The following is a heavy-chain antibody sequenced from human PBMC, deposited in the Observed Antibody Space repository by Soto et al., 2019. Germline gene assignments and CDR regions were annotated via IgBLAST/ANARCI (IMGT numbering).Heavy chain of an antibody. J-gene: IGHJ4*02. CDR1: GYTFISYY. V-gene: IGHV1-46*01. D-gene: IGHD5-12*01. Sequence: ASVKVSCKASGYTFISYYMHWVRQAPGQGLEWMGIINPSGGSTSYAQKFQGRVTVTRDTPTSTVYMELSNLRYEDTAVYYCARLGSGYSGYDWDYWGQGTLVTVSS. CDR2: INPSGGST. CDR3: ARLGSGYSGYDWDY.